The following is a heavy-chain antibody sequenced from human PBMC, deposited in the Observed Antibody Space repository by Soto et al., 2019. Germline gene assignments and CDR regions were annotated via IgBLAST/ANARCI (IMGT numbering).Heavy chain of an antibody. D-gene: IGHD1-26*01. CDR2: ISSSSAYI. J-gene: IGHJ4*02. Sequence: EVQLVESGGGLVKPGGSLRLSCAASGFTFSTFSMNWLRQAPGKGLEWVASISSSSAYIYYADSVKGRFTVSTDNAKNSLHLQRNSLRGEDTAMYFCARDMRAVVGVADYWGQGTLVSVSS. V-gene: IGHV3-21*01. CDR1: GFTFSTFS. CDR3: ARDMRAVVGVADY.